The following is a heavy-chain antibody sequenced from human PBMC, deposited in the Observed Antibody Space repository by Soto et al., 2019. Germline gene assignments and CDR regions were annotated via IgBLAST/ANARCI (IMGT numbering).Heavy chain of an antibody. CDR2: IWYDGSNK. D-gene: IGHD3-22*01. Sequence: QVQLVESGGGVVQPGRSLRLSCAASGFTFSSYGMHWVRQAPGKGLEWVAVIWYDGSNKYYADSVKGRFTISRDNSKNTLYLRMNSLRAEDTAVYYCARDKGPYYYDSSGYGFDPWGQGTLVTVSS. CDR3: ARDKGPYYYDSSGYGFDP. CDR1: GFTFSSYG. V-gene: IGHV3-33*01. J-gene: IGHJ5*02.